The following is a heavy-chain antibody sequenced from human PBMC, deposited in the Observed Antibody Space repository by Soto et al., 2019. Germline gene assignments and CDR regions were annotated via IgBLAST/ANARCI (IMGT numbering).Heavy chain of an antibody. CDR2: FDPEDGET. CDR1: GYTLTDLS. J-gene: IGHJ5*02. V-gene: IGHV1-24*01. D-gene: IGHD6-13*01. Sequence: ASVKVSCKVSGYTLTDLSMHWVRQAPGKGLEWMGGFDPEDGETIYAQKFQGRVTMTEDTSTDTAYMELSSLRSEDTAVYYCATVSIAAAGRNWFDPWGQGTLVTVSS. CDR3: ATVSIAAAGRNWFDP.